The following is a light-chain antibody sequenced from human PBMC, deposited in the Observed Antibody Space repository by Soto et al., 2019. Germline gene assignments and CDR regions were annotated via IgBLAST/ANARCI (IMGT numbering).Light chain of an antibody. CDR1: SSSKW. V-gene: IGKV1-5*01. CDR3: QHTTDFT. J-gene: IGKJ2*01. CDR2: DVS. Sequence: DIQMTQSPSTLAASVGDTVTMTCRSSSKWLAWYQKKPGKAPKLLIYDVSNLERGVPPRFSGSTSGAESTLTITGLQPYDLGTYYCQHTTDFTFGQGPKVDIK.